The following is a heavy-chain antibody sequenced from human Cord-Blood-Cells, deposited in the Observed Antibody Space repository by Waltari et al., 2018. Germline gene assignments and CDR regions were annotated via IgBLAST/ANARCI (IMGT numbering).Heavy chain of an antibody. Sequence: QLQLQESGPGLVKPSETLSLTCTVSGGSISSSSYYWAWIRQPPGKGLEWIGSIYSSGSISYNPSLKSRVTISVDKSKNQFPLKLSSVTAADTSVYYCARRFPSYDFWSGYYDAFDIWGQGKMVTVSS. D-gene: IGHD3-3*01. V-gene: IGHV4-39*01. J-gene: IGHJ3*02. CDR1: GGSISSSSYY. CDR3: ARRFPSYDFWSGYYDAFDI. CDR2: IYSSGSI.